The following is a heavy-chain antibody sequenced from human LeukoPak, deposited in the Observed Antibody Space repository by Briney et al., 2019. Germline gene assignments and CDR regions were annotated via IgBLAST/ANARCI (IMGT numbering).Heavy chain of an antibody. CDR3: AKDYSFDY. CDR1: GFTFSSYG. Sequence: GGSLRLSCAASGFTFSSYGMHWVRQAPGKGLEWVAVISYDGSNKYYADSVKGRFTISRDNSKNTLYLRMNSLRAEDTAVYCCAKDYSFDYWGQGTLVTVSS. D-gene: IGHD2-15*01. CDR2: ISYDGSNK. J-gene: IGHJ4*02. V-gene: IGHV3-30*18.